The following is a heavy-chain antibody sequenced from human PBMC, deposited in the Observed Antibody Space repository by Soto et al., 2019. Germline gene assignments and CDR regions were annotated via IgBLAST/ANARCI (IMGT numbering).Heavy chain of an antibody. D-gene: IGHD5-12*01. Sequence: GGSLRLSCAASGFTFSSYGMHWVRQAPGKGLEWVAVIWYDGSNKYYADSVKGRFTISRDNSKNTLYLQMNSLRAEDTAVYYCARDRLFREYSGYDLGDAFDIWGQGTMVTVSS. CDR2: IWYDGSNK. CDR1: GFTFSSYG. CDR3: ARDRLFREYSGYDLGDAFDI. J-gene: IGHJ3*02. V-gene: IGHV3-33*01.